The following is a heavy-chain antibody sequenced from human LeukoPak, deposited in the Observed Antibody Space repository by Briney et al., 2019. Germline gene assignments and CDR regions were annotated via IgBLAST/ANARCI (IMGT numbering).Heavy chain of an antibody. D-gene: IGHD2-21*02. CDR3: AKGSTYCGGDCYLLQYYFDY. V-gene: IGHV3-7*01. Sequence: GGSLRLSCAASGFTFSYHWMTWVRQAPGKGLEWVANIKNDGAVKNYVDSVKGRFTISRDNAKNSLYLQMNSLRAEDTAVYYCAKGSTYCGGDCYLLQYYFDYWGQGTLVTVSS. CDR1: GFTFSYHW. CDR2: IKNDGAVK. J-gene: IGHJ4*02.